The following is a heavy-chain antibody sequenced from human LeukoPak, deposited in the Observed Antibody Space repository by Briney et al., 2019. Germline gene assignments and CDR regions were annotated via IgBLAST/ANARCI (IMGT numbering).Heavy chain of an antibody. Sequence: ASVKVSCKASGGTFSSYAISWVRQAPGQGLEWMGGIVPIFGTANYAQKFQGRVTITTDESTSTAYMELSSLRSEDTAVYYCARGKRDHPGENFFDYWGQGTLVTVSS. D-gene: IGHD3-10*01. V-gene: IGHV1-69*05. CDR1: GGTFSSYA. J-gene: IGHJ4*02. CDR3: ARGKRDHPGENFFDY. CDR2: IVPIFGTA.